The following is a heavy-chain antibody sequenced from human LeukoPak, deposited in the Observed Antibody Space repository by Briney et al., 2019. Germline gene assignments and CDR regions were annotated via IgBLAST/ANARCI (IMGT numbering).Heavy chain of an antibody. V-gene: IGHV3-74*01. J-gene: IGHJ1*01. CDR1: GFTFSNYW. CDR3: AKGPLEYFQH. CDR2: INSDGINT. Sequence: PGGSLRLSCAASGFTFSNYWMHWVRQAPGKGLVWVSRINSDGINTSYADSVKGRFTISRDNAKNTLYLQMNSLRAEDTAVYYCAKGPLEYFQHWGQGTLVTVSS.